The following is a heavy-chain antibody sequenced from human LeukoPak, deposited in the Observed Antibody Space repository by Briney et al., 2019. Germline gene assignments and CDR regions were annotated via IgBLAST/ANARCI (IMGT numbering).Heavy chain of an antibody. CDR3: ARWCRGGRTTTNSYFDY. Sequence: PGESLKISCKCSGYSFTSYWIGWVRQMPGKGLEWMGIIYPGDSDTRYSPSFQGQVTISADKSISTAYLQWSSLKASDTAMYYCARWCRGGRTTTNSYFDYWGQGTLVTVSS. J-gene: IGHJ4*02. CDR2: IYPGDSDT. D-gene: IGHD3-10*01. CDR1: GYSFTSYW. V-gene: IGHV5-51*01.